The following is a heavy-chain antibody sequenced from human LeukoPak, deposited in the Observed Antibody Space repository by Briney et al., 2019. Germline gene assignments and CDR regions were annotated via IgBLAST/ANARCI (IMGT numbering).Heavy chain of an antibody. D-gene: IGHD6-19*01. CDR2: INPNSGGT. CDR3: ARERIAVANWFDP. CDR1: GGTFSSYA. J-gene: IGHJ5*02. Sequence: ASVKVSCKASGGTFSSYAISWVRQAPGQGLEWMGWINPNSGGTNYAQKFQGRVTMTRDTSISTAYMELSRLRSDDTAVYYCARERIAVANWFDPWGQGTLVTVSS. V-gene: IGHV1-2*02.